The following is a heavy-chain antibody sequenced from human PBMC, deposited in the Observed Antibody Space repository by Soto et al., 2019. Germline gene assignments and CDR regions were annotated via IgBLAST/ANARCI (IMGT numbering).Heavy chain of an antibody. Sequence: EVQLVETGGGLIQPGGSLRLSCAASGFTVSSNYMSWVRQAPGKGLEWVSVIYSGGSTYYADSVKGRFTISRDNCKKTLYLQRNGRGAEDTAVYYCAIGGQGSGGHFHYGGQGPLVTVSS. CDR3: AIGGQGSGGHFHY. V-gene: IGHV3-53*02. CDR2: IYSGGST. CDR1: GFTVSSNY. D-gene: IGHD3-10*01. J-gene: IGHJ4*02.